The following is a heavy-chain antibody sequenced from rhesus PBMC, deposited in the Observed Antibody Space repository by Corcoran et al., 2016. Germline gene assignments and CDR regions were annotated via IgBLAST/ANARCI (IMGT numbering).Heavy chain of an antibody. CDR3: VGEVAAARGFDY. J-gene: IGHJ4*01. Sequence: QVTLKESGPALVKPTQTLTLTCTFSGLSISTSTLGVGWIRQPPGKALEWLALIYWDDDKYNSTSLKSRLTSSKDTSKNQVVFTMTNMDPVDTATYYCVGEVAAARGFDYWGQGVLVTVSS. D-gene: IGHD6-25*01. CDR2: IYWDDDK. CDR1: GLSISTSTLG. V-gene: IGHV2-174*01.